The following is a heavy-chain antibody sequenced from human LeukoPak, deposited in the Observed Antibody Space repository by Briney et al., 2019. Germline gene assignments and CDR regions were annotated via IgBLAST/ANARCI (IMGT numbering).Heavy chain of an antibody. CDR3: AGDAKTYYYDSSGRNWFDP. D-gene: IGHD3-22*01. J-gene: IGHJ5*02. V-gene: IGHV4-39*07. Sequence: SETLSLTCTVSGGSISSGGYYWGWIRQPPGKGLEWIGSIYYSGSTYYNPSLKSRVTISVDTSKNQFSLKLSSVTAADTAVYYCAGDAKTYYYDSSGRNWFDPWGQGTLVTVSS. CDR2: IYYSGST. CDR1: GGSISSGGYY.